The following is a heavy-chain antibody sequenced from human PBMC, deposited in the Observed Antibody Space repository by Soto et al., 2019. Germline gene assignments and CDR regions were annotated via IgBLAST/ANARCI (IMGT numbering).Heavy chain of an antibody. D-gene: IGHD3-16*01. J-gene: IGHJ5*02. CDR3: AHIPNYYQYDWFDP. CDR2: IYWDDDK. CDR1: GFSLTTRGVG. V-gene: IGHV2-5*02. Sequence: QITLKESGPTLVKPTQTLTLTCTFSGFSLTTRGVGVGWIRQPPGKALECLALIYWDDDKRDSPPLQSRLSITKDTSKNQVGLTMTNVDPVDTATYYCAHIPNYYQYDWFDPWGQGTLVSVSS.